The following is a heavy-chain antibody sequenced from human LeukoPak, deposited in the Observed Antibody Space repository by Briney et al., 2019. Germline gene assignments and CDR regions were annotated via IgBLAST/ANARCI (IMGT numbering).Heavy chain of an antibody. CDR1: GGSMSSSSYY. V-gene: IGHV4-39*01. CDR3: ARITDRTIFGQIMHGFDV. CDR2: ICYSGST. D-gene: IGHD3-3*01. J-gene: IGHJ3*01. Sequence: TASETLFLTCTVSGGSMSSSSYYWGWIRQPPGKVLEWIESICYSGSTYYNPSLKSRVTISVDTSKNQFSLKLSTVTAADTAVYYCARITDRTIFGQIMHGFDVWGQGTPVTVSS.